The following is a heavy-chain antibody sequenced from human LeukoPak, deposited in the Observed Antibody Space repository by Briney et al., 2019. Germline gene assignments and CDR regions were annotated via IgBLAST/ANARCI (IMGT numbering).Heavy chain of an antibody. CDR1: GFTFSSHP. CDR3: ARDLRGHKIYGDYGLRSDN. Sequence: GGSLRLSCVASGFTFSSHPMHWDRQAPGKGLEWVALISFDGGNKYYAGSVKGRFTISRDNSKNILYLQMNSLRAEDTAVYYCARDLRGHKIYGDYGLRSDNWGQGTLVTVSS. D-gene: IGHD4-17*01. J-gene: IGHJ4*02. V-gene: IGHV3-30-3*01. CDR2: ISFDGGNK.